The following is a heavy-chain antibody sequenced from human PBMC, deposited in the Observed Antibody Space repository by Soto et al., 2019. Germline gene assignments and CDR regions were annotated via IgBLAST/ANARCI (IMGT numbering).Heavy chain of an antibody. D-gene: IGHD3-22*01. CDR2: IDHSGST. V-gene: IGHV4-34*01. Sequence: SETLSLTCSVYGWSFSAYYWSWIRQPPGKGLEWIGEIDHSGSTNYNPSLESRVTISVDTSKNQFSLKVSSVTAADTAVYHCARTDRAIFYGMEVWGQGTTVSVSS. J-gene: IGHJ6*02. CDR1: GWSFSAYY. CDR3: ARTDRAIFYGMEV.